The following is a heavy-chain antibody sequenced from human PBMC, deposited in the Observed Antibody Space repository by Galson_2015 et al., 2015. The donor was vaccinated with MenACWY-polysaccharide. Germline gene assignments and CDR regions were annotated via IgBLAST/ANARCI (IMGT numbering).Heavy chain of an antibody. CDR1: GGSVTIDNDY. V-gene: IGHV4-61*01. Sequence: SETLSLTCTVSGGSVTIDNDYWGWLRQPPGKGLEWIGYMSYSGRGNSNPSLKSRVTVFIDTSKKQFSLRLTSVTAADTAMYYCVRGPTYSGSFGWFGPWGQGTLVTVSS. D-gene: IGHD1-26*01. CDR2: MSYSGRG. J-gene: IGHJ5*02. CDR3: VRGPTYSGSFGWFGP.